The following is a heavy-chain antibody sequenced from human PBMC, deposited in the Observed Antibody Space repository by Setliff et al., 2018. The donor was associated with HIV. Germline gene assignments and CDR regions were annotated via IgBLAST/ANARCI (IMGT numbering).Heavy chain of an antibody. Sequence: ASVKVSCKASGYTFTSYYMHWVRQAPGQGLEWMGIINPSGGSTSYAQKFQGRVTITADKPTTTAYMQIVGLTSEDTAIYYCARVIGDDFWSGTSNWFDPWGQGTVVTVSS. CDR3: ARVIGDDFWSGTSNWFDP. J-gene: IGHJ5*02. D-gene: IGHD3-3*01. CDR2: INPSGGST. CDR1: GYTFTSYY. V-gene: IGHV1-46*01.